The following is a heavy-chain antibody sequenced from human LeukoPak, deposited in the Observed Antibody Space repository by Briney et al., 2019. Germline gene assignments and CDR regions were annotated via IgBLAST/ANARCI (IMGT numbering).Heavy chain of an antibody. J-gene: IGHJ4*02. V-gene: IGHV3-43*02. CDR1: GFTFDDYA. CDR2: ISGDAGST. Sequence: PAGSLRLSCAASGFTFDDYAMHWIRQAPGKGLEWVSLISGDAGSTYNADSVKGRFTISRDNSKNSLYLQMNSLRTEDTALYYCAKGGYYGSGSYLDYWGQGTLVTVSS. D-gene: IGHD3-10*01. CDR3: AKGGYYGSGSYLDY.